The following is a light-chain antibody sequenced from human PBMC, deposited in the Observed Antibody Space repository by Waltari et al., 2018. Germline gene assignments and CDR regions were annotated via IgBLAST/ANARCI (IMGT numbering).Light chain of an antibody. CDR3: QQYGSSPIT. CDR1: QIISSNF. Sequence: IVLTQSPGTLSLSPGERATLSCRASQIISSNFLAWYQQRPGQAPRLLISGASGRATGIPDRFSGSGSGTDFTLTVSRLQREDFAVYYCQQYGSSPITFGQGTRLEIK. V-gene: IGKV3-20*01. CDR2: GAS. J-gene: IGKJ5*01.